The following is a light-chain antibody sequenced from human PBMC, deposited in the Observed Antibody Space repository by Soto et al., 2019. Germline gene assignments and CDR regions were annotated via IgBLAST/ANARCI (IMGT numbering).Light chain of an antibody. CDR1: GSDVGAYNS. V-gene: IGLV2-14*01. J-gene: IGLJ2*01. CDR3: SSYTSNVTPVV. Sequence: QSALTQPASVSGSPGQSVTISCTGTGSDVGAYNSVSWYQQHPGKAPKLMIFDVTNRPSGVPNRFSGSKSGNTASLTISGLQAEDEADSYCSSYTSNVTPVVFGGGTKLTVL. CDR2: DVT.